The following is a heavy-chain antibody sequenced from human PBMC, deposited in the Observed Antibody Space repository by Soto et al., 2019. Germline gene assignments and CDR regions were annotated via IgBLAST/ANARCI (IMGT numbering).Heavy chain of an antibody. J-gene: IGHJ4*02. D-gene: IGHD4-4*01. CDR1: GFTFSSYG. Sequence: QVQLVESGGGVVQPGRSLRLSCAASGFTFSSYGMHGVRQAPGKGLEWVAVIWYDGSNKYYADSVKGRFTISRDNSKNTLYLQMNSLRAEDTAVYYCARDYRYSNSSGYWGQGTLVTVSS. V-gene: IGHV3-33*01. CDR2: IWYDGSNK. CDR3: ARDYRYSNSSGY.